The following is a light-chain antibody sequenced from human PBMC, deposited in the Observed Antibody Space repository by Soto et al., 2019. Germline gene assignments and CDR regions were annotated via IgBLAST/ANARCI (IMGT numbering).Light chain of an antibody. CDR2: GPA. Sequence: EIVLTQSPATLSAYPGERANLSCRASESVLDYLAWFQQRPGQSPRLLIYGPATRATGIPGRFRGSGSGTEFTLTISSLQPEDFAVYFCHQDFNLPWTFGQGTKVDIK. J-gene: IGKJ1*01. CDR1: ESVLDY. CDR3: HQDFNLPWT. V-gene: IGKV3-15*01.